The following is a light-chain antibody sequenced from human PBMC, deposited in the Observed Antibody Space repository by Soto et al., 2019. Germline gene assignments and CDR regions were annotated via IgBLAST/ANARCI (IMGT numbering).Light chain of an antibody. CDR2: DAS. CDR1: QSISSW. CDR3: QQYNSYSPYT. V-gene: IGKV1-5*01. J-gene: IGKJ2*01. Sequence: DIEMTQSPSTLSASVGDRVTITCRASQSISSWLAWYQQKPGKAPQLLIYDASSLVSGVPSRFSGIGSRTEFTIAVSVRLPDDFAPDDYQQYNSYSPYTFGQGTKMVI.